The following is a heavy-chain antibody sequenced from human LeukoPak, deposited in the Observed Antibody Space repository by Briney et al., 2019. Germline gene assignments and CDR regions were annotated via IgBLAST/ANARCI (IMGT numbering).Heavy chain of an antibody. Sequence: GGSLRLSCAASGFTLSSYAMSWVRQAPGKGLEWVSGISSSGGSTYYADSVKGRFTISRDNSKNMLYLQMNSLRAEDTAVYYCAKDGQYSSSSPYYFDYWGQGTLVTVSS. CDR1: GFTLSSYA. D-gene: IGHD6-6*01. CDR2: ISSSGGST. V-gene: IGHV3-23*01. J-gene: IGHJ4*02. CDR3: AKDGQYSSSSPYYFDY.